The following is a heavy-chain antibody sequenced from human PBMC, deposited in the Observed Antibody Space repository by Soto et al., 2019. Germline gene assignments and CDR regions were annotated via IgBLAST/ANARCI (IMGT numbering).Heavy chain of an antibody. Sequence: EVQLVESGGGLVKPGGSLRLSCAASGFTFSSYSMNWVRQAPGKGLEWVSSISSSSSYIYYADSVKGRFTISRDNAKNSLYLQMNSLRAEDTAVYYCARDLRHRYKYGMDVWGQGTTVTVSS. D-gene: IGHD1-20*01. CDR1: GFTFSSYS. V-gene: IGHV3-21*01. J-gene: IGHJ6*02. CDR3: ARDLRHRYKYGMDV. CDR2: ISSSSSYI.